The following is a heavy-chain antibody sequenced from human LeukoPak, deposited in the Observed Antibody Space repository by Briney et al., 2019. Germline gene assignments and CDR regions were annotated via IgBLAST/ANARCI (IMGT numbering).Heavy chain of an antibody. CDR1: GSTFSSYA. Sequence: GGSLRLSCAASGSTFSSYAMNWVRQAPGKGLEWVSYISSSSSTIYYADSVKGRFTISRDNAKNSLYLQMNSLRAEDTAVYYCARNPAAAGLTAFDYWGQGTLVTVSS. J-gene: IGHJ4*02. CDR3: ARNPAAAGLTAFDY. CDR2: ISSSSSTI. D-gene: IGHD6-13*01. V-gene: IGHV3-48*04.